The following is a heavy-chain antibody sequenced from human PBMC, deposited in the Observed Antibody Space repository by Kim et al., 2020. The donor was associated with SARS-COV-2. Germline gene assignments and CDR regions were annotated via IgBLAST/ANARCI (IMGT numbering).Heavy chain of an antibody. V-gene: IGHV1-8*01. J-gene: IGHJ4*02. CDR3: ARGRLSYYGSGSYTY. D-gene: IGHD3-10*01. Sequence: QKFQGRVTMTRNTSISTAYMELSSLRSEDTAVYYCARGRLSYYGSGSYTYWGQGTLVTVSS.